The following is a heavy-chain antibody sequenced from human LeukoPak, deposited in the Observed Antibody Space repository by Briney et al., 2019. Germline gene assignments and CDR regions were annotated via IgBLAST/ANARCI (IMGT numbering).Heavy chain of an antibody. Sequence: PGRSLRLSCAASGFTFSNYGMHWVRQAPGKGLEWVAVISSDGRNKYSADSVKGRFTISKDNSKNTLYLQMNSLRAEDTAVYYCAKCHSSGWYSIDCWGQGTLVTVSS. D-gene: IGHD6-19*01. CDR2: ISSDGRNK. V-gene: IGHV3-30*18. CDR1: GFTFSNYG. J-gene: IGHJ4*02. CDR3: AKCHSSGWYSIDC.